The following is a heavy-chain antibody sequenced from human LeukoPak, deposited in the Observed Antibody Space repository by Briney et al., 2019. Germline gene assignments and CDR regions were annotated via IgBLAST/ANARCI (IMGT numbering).Heavy chain of an antibody. CDR1: GFTLSGSG. V-gene: IGHV3-73*01. Sequence: PGGSLRLSCATSGFTLSGSGVHWVRQASGKGLEWVGRIRNKANSYATAYAESVKGRFTISRDDSKSTAYLQMNSLRAEDTAVYYCAKDGGSGTYYNYWGQGTLVTVSS. CDR3: AKDGGSGTYYNY. D-gene: IGHD1-26*01. J-gene: IGHJ4*02. CDR2: IRNKANSYAT.